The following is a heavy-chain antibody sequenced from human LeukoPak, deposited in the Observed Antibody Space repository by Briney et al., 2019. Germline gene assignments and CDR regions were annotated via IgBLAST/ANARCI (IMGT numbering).Heavy chain of an antibody. D-gene: IGHD1-26*01. J-gene: IGHJ4*02. CDR3: ARRRDSGSLQHFDY. CDR2: ISSSSSTI. CDR1: GFTFRSYS. Sequence: GGSLRLSCAASGFTFRSYSMNWVRQAPGKGLEWVSYISSSSSTIYYADSVKGRFTISRDNAKNSLYLQMNSLRAEDTAVYYCARRRDSGSLQHFDYWGQGTLVTVSS. V-gene: IGHV3-48*04.